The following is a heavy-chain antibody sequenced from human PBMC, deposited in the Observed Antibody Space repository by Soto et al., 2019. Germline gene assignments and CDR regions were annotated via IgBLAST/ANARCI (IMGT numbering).Heavy chain of an antibody. V-gene: IGHV3-23*01. Sequence: GSLRLSCAASGFTFSSYAMSWVRQAPGKGLEWVSAISGSGGSTYYADSVKGRFTISRDNSKNTLYLQMNSLRAEDTAVYYCAKSLDTIFGVGFPGYYYYGMDVWGQGTTVTVS. CDR2: ISGSGGST. CDR3: AKSLDTIFGVGFPGYYYYGMDV. CDR1: GFTFSSYA. J-gene: IGHJ6*02. D-gene: IGHD3-3*01.